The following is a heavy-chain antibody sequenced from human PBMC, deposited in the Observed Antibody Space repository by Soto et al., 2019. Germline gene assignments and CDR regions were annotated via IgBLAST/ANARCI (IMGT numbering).Heavy chain of an antibody. CDR3: AREWSPGGFDY. D-gene: IGHD2-15*01. V-gene: IGHV4-30-2*05. CDR1: GGSISSGGYS. CDR2: IYHSGST. Sequence: SETLSLTCAVSGGSISSGGYSWSWIRQPPGKGLEWIGYIYHSGSTYYNPSLKSRVTISVDTSKNQFSLKLSSVTAADTAVYYCAREWSPGGFDYCGQGTLATVSS. J-gene: IGHJ4*02.